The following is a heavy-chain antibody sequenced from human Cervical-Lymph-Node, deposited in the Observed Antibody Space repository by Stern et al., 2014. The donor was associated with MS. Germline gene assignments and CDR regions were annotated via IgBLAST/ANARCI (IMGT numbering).Heavy chain of an antibody. D-gene: IGHD3-3*01. J-gene: IGHJ6*02. CDR2: INPNTGGT. Sequence: VQLVESGAEVKKPGASVKVSCKTSGYIFTGYYIHWVRQAPGQGLEWMAWINPNTGGTKYAQKFQGRVTMSRDKSISTAYVELSSLTSDDTAVYYCARDQRGITIFGVVTDYYYLGMDVWGQGTTVTVSS. CDR1: GYIFTGYY. V-gene: IGHV1-2*02. CDR3: ARDQRGITIFGVVTDYYYLGMDV.